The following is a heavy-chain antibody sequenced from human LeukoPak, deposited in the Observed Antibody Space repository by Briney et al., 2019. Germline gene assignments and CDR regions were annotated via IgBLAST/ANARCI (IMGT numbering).Heavy chain of an antibody. V-gene: IGHV4-59*01. D-gene: IGHD4-17*01. J-gene: IGHJ4*02. CDR3: ARGGDYGDLRYFDY. Sequence: KPSETLSLTCTVSGGSINNYYWSWIRQPPGKALEWIGYIYYRGSTNYNPSLKSRVTFSVDTSKNQFSLKLNSVTAADTAVYYCARGGDYGDLRYFDYWGQGTLVTVSS. CDR1: GGSINNYY. CDR2: IYYRGST.